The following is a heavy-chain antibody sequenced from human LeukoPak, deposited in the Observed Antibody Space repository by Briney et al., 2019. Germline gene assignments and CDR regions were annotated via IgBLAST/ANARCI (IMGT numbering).Heavy chain of an antibody. V-gene: IGHV3-21*01. Sequence: GGSLRLSCAASGFTFSSYAMSWVRQAPGKGLEWVSSISSSSSYIYYADSVKGRFTISRDNAKNSLYLQMNSLRAEDTAVYYCAREAYCGGDCYGLDYWGQGTLVTVSS. CDR3: AREAYCGGDCYGLDY. CDR1: GFTFSSYA. J-gene: IGHJ4*02. CDR2: ISSSSSYI. D-gene: IGHD2-21*02.